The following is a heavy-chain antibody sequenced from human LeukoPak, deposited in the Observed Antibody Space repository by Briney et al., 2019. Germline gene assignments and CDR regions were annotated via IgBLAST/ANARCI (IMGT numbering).Heavy chain of an antibody. D-gene: IGHD3-10*01. CDR2: ITNDGSST. CDR1: GLTFSSHW. V-gene: IGHV3-74*01. Sequence: GGSLRLSCAASGLTFSSHWMHWVRQAPGKGLVWVSRITNDGSSTTYADSVKGRFTISRDNSKNTLYLQMNSLRAEDTAVYYCARDRSLLWFGESPIDYWGQGALVTVSS. J-gene: IGHJ4*02. CDR3: ARDRSLLWFGESPIDY.